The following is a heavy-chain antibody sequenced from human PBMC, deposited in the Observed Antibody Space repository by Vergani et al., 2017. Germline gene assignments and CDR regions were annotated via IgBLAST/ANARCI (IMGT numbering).Heavy chain of an antibody. CDR1: GFTLSSYA. J-gene: IGHJ4*02. CDR3: ARDPGDGVFEWLH. CDR2: ISYDGSNK. V-gene: IGHV3-30-3*01. Sequence: QVQLVESGGGVVQPGRSLRLSCAASGFTLSSYAMHWVRQAPGKGLEWVAVISYDGSNKYYADSVKGRFTISRDNSKNTLYLQMSSLRAEDTAVYCCARDPGDGVFEWLHWGQGTLVTVSS. D-gene: IGHD3-3*01.